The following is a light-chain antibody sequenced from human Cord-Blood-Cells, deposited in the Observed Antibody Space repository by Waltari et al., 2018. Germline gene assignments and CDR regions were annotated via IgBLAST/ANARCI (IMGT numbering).Light chain of an antibody. J-gene: IGKJ4*01. Sequence: DIQMTQSPSSLSASVGNRVNITCRASKIISSYLNWYQQKPGKAPKLLIYAASSLQSGGPSMFSGSGSGTDFTLTISSLQPEDFATYYCQQSYSTLTFGGGTKVEIK. CDR2: AAS. V-gene: IGKV1-39*01. CDR1: KIISSY. CDR3: QQSYSTLT.